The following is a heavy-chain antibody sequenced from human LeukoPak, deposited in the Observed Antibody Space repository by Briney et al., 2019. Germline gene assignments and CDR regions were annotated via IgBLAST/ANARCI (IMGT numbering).Heavy chain of an antibody. CDR1: GASINSFY. J-gene: IGHJ3*02. CDR2: LSHSGYT. V-gene: IGHV4-59*01. CDR3: ARSGYIYGADAFDI. Sequence: SATLSLTCAVSGASINSFYRSWIRQPPGKGLEWIGYLSHSGYTTYNPSLKSRVTMSVDTSKNYLSLKLTSMTAADTALYYCARSGYIYGADAFDIWGQGNMVSVSS. D-gene: IGHD5-18*01.